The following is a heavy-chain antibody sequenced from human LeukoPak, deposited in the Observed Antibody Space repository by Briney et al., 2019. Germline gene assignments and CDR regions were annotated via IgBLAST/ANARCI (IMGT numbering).Heavy chain of an antibody. CDR1: GYTFTGKF. Sequence: GASVKVSCTASGYTFTGKFIHWVRQAPGQGLEWMGWIDPNSGGTDYAQKFRGRVTMTRDTSTSTAYMDLSSLISDDTAVYYCARDRERLAYFDYWGQGTLVTVSS. V-gene: IGHV1-2*02. J-gene: IGHJ4*02. CDR3: ARDRERLAYFDY. CDR2: IDPNSGGT.